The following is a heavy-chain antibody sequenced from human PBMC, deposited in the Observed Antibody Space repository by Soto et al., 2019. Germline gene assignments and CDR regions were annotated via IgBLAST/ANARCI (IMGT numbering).Heavy chain of an antibody. J-gene: IGHJ4*02. V-gene: IGHV3-23*01. CDR1: GFTFSSYA. CDR3: AKLLIALGYFDY. CDR2: ISGSGGST. D-gene: IGHD2-21*01. Sequence: GGSLRLSCAASGFTFSSYAMSWVRQAPGKGLEWVSAISGSGGSTYYADSVEGRFTISRDNSKNTLYLQMNSLRAEDTAVYYCAKLLIALGYFDYWGQGTLVTVSS.